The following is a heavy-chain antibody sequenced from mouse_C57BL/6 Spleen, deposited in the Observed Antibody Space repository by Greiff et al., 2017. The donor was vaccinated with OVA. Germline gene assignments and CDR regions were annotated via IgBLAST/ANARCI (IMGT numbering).Heavy chain of an antibody. Sequence: EVQLQESGPELVKPGASVKMSCTASGYTFTDYNMHWVKQSHGKSLEWIGYINPNNGGTSYNQKFKGKATLTVNKSSSTAYMELRSLTSEDSAVYDCARGYYGSSPFWYFDVWGTGTTVTVSS. D-gene: IGHD1-1*01. CDR2: INPNNGGT. CDR3: ARGYYGSSPFWYFDV. J-gene: IGHJ1*03. V-gene: IGHV1-22*01. CDR1: GYTFTDYN.